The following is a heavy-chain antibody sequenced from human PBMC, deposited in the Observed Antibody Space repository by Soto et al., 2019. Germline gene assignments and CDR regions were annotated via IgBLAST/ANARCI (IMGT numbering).Heavy chain of an antibody. J-gene: IGHJ4*02. CDR1: GFTFSNYW. V-gene: IGHV3-7*01. CDR2: INEDGSEK. CDR3: ARDLFDY. Sequence: GGSLRLSCAASGFTFSNYWMNWVRQAPGKGLEWVANINEDGSEKYYVDSAKGRFTISRDNAKNSLYLQMSSLRAEDTAVYYCARDLFDYWCQGTLVTVSS.